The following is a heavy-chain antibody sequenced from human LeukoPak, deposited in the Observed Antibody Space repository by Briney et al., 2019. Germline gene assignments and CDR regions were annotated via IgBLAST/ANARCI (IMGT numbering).Heavy chain of an antibody. CDR3: ARCFNPGGYDNGMDV. V-gene: IGHV3-30*04. J-gene: IGHJ6*02. D-gene: IGHD2-15*01. CDR2: ISYDGSNK. Sequence: GGSLRLSCAASGFTFSSYAMHWVRQAPGKGLEWVAVISYDGSNKYYADSVKGRFTISRDNSKNTLYLQMNSLRAEDTAVYYCARCFNPGGYDNGMDVWGQGTTVTVSS. CDR1: GFTFSSYA.